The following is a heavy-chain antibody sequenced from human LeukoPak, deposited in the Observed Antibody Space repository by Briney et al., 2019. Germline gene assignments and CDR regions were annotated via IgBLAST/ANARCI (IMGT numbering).Heavy chain of an antibody. Sequence: GGSLRLSCAASGLTVSSNHMSWVRQAPGKGLEWVGRIKPKTDGETTEYAAPVKDRFSISRDDSKSMMYLQMNSLKTEDTAVYYCITPLPYSAQGGQGTLVTVSS. CDR3: ITPLPYSAQ. CDR1: GLTVSSNH. V-gene: IGHV3-15*01. D-gene: IGHD2-21*01. J-gene: IGHJ4*02. CDR2: IKPKTDGETT.